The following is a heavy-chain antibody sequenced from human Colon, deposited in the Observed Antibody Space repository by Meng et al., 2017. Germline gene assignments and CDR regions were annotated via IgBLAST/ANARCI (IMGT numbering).Heavy chain of an antibody. Sequence: GGSLRLSCATSGFGFSTNWMDWVRQDPGKGLVWVSRINPDGTTTNYAESVKGRFTISRDNAKNTLFLQMNSLRAEDTAVYYCVKDLLWNSFDMWGQGTMVTGSS. D-gene: IGHD2-21*01. V-gene: IGHV3-74*01. CDR3: VKDLLWNSFDM. CDR1: GFGFSTNW. J-gene: IGHJ3*02. CDR2: INPDGTTT.